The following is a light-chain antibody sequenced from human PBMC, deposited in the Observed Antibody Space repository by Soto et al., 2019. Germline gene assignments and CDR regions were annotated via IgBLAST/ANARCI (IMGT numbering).Light chain of an antibody. CDR2: GSY. V-gene: IGKV3-20*01. Sequence: EIVLTQSPGTLSLSPGERATLSCRASQSVSSFYLAWYQQKPGQAHRLLIYGSYSRATGIQDRFSGSGSGTDFTLTIRRLEPEDFAVYYCQQYGSSPRTFGQGTKVDIK. CDR1: QSVSSFY. CDR3: QQYGSSPRT. J-gene: IGKJ1*01.